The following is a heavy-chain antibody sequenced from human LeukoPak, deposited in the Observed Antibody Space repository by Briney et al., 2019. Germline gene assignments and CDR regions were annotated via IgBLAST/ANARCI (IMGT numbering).Heavy chain of an antibody. D-gene: IGHD2-21*02. CDR2: ISNGKT. CDR1: GYPFSSHA. CDR3: VREAGYCASVCLKSNWFDP. Sequence: PGGSLRLSCAASGYPFSSHAMSWVRQPPGKGLEWVSAISNGKTYYADSLRGRFTISRDDSKNTVYLQMNSLRDEDTALYYCVREAGYCASVCLKSNWFDPWGQGTLVTVSS. V-gene: IGHV3-23*01. J-gene: IGHJ5*02.